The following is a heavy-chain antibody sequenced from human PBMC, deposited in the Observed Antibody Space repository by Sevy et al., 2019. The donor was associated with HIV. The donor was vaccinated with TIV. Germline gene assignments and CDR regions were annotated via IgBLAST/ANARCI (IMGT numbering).Heavy chain of an antibody. D-gene: IGHD5-12*01. V-gene: IGHV3-30*04. Sequence: GGSLRLSCAASGFTFSTYAMYWVRQAPGKGLEWVAVISDDGNNKDYADSVKGRFTISRDNAKNSLYLQMNSLRAEDTAVFYCARDQKGQYSAYDGAGYYGMDVWGQGTTVTVSS. CDR3: ARDQKGQYSAYDGAGYYGMDV. J-gene: IGHJ6*02. CDR1: GFTFSTYA. CDR2: ISDDGNNK.